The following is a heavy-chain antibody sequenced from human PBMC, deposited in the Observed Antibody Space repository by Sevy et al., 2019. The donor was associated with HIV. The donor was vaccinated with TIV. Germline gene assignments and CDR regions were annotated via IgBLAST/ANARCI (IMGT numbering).Heavy chain of an antibody. CDR3: ARLGGLRFFDWSSLNYFDY. Sequence: SETLSLTCSVSGGSISSSTYYWGWIRQPPGRGLEWIGSVYFTGSTYYNPSLKSRVTISVDTSKNEFSLKVNSVTAADTAVYYSARLGGLRFFDWSSLNYFDYWGQGTLVTVSS. D-gene: IGHD3-9*01. V-gene: IGHV4-39*01. CDR1: GGSISSSTYY. CDR2: VYFTGST. J-gene: IGHJ4*02.